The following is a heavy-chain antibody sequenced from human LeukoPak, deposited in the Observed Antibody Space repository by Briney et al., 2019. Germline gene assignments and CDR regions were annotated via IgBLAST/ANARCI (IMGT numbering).Heavy chain of an antibody. CDR1: GYIFTYYW. V-gene: IGHV5-51*01. CDR2: IYPGDSDT. J-gene: IGHJ5*02. CDR3: ARHLEPTVTSNAKLYNWFDP. D-gene: IGHD4-17*01. Sequence: GESLKISCKGSGYIFTYYWIGWLRQMPGKGLEWMGIIYPGDSDTRYSPSFQGQVTISADKSISTAYLQWSSLKASDTAMYYCARHLEPTVTSNAKLYNWFDPWGQGTLATVSS.